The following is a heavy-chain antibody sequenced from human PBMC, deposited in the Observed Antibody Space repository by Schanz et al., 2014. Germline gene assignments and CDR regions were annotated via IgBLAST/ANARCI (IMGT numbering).Heavy chain of an antibody. Sequence: EVQLVESGGGLVQPGGSLRLSCAASGFTFSTYSMNWVRQAPGKGLEWVSYISRSSSTIYYADSVKGRFTISRDNAKNSLYLQMNSLRDEDTAVYYCARTDQQMQRPDYWGQGTLVIVSS. CDR2: ISRSSSTI. CDR3: ARTDQQMQRPDY. D-gene: IGHD2-2*01. V-gene: IGHV3-48*02. J-gene: IGHJ4*02. CDR1: GFTFSTYS.